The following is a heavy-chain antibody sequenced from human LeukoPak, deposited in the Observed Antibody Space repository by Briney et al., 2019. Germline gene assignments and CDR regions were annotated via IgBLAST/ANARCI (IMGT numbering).Heavy chain of an antibody. CDR2: IYYSGST. V-gene: IGHV4-39*01. CDR1: GGSISSSSYY. Sequence: SETLSLTCTVSGGSISSSSYYWGWIRQPPGKGLEWIGSIYYSGSTYYNPSLKSRVTISVDTSKNQFSLKLSSVTAADTAVYYCARHNYDYVWGSYRTDDAFDIWGQGTMVTVSS. D-gene: IGHD3-16*02. J-gene: IGHJ3*02. CDR3: ARHNYDYVWGSYRTDDAFDI.